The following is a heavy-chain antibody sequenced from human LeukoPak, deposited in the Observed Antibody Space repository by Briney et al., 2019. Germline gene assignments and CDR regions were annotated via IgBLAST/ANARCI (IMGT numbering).Heavy chain of an antibody. CDR2: IYSGDTT. J-gene: IGHJ4*02. V-gene: IGHV3-66*01. CDR1: GFTVSSNY. D-gene: IGHD3-10*01. Sequence: GGSLRLSCAESGFTVSSNYMSWVRQAPGKGLEWVSVIYSGDTTYYADSVKGRFTISRDNSKNTLYLQMDSLRVDDTAVHYCARDLGVVRGVVGHWGQGTLVTVSS. CDR3: ARDLGVVRGVVGH.